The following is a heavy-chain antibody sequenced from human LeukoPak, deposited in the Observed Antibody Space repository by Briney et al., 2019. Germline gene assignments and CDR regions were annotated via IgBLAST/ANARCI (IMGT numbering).Heavy chain of an antibody. J-gene: IGHJ6*03. CDR3: ARTDSVPAGDYHYWYMDV. V-gene: IGHV1-2*02. CDR2: IKPYSGDT. Sequence: ASVKVSCKASGFTLIDYIHWVRQDPRQGLQWVGWIKPYSGDTEYAQRFQGRVTMTRDTSISTVYMELSSLRSDDTAVYYCARTDSVPAGDYHYWYMDVWGKGTTVTVSS. D-gene: IGHD2-2*01. CDR1: GFTLIDY.